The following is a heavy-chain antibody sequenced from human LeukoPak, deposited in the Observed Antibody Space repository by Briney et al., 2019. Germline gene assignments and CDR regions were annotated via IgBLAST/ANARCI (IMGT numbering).Heavy chain of an antibody. D-gene: IGHD6-13*01. CDR2: ISGYNGNT. CDR1: GYTFTSSG. Sequence: ASVKVSCKASGYTFTSSGINWVRQAPGQGLEWMGWISGYNGNTDYAQKLLGRVTMTTDTSTSTAYMELRSLRPDDTAVYYCARDKGYSSPWRPNWFDPWGQGTLVTVSS. J-gene: IGHJ5*02. CDR3: ARDKGYSSPWRPNWFDP. V-gene: IGHV1-18*01.